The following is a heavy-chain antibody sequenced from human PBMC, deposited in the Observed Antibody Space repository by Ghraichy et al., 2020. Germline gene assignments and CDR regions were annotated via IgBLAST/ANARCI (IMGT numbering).Heavy chain of an antibody. J-gene: IGHJ5*02. V-gene: IGHV4-31*02. D-gene: IGHD2-21*02. Sequence: SQTLSLTCVVSGGSFSGGDYYWSWIRQLPGKGLEWIGHIYYSGSTYYNPSLKSRVTISVDTSKNQFSLKLSSVTAADTAVYYCARDRGDNEAGGGAYNWFDPWGQGTLVTVSS. CDR1: GGSFSGGDYY. CDR3: ARDRGDNEAGGGAYNWFDP. CDR2: IYYSGST.